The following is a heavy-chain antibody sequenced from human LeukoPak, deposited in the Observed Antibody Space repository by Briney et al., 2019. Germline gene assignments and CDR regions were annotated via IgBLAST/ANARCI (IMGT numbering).Heavy chain of an antibody. CDR2: INHSGST. CDR3: ARVPLRYYYDSTKGFLDY. Sequence: SETLSPTCAVYGGSFSGYYWSWIRQPPGKGLEWIGEINHSGSTNYNPSLKSRVTISVDTSKNQFSLKLSSVTAADTAVYYCARVPLRYYYDSTKGFLDYWGQGTLVTVPS. J-gene: IGHJ4*02. V-gene: IGHV4-34*01. D-gene: IGHD3-22*01. CDR1: GGSFSGYY.